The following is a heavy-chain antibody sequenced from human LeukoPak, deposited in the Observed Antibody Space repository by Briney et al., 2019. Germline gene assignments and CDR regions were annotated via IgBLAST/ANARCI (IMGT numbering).Heavy chain of an antibody. J-gene: IGHJ4*02. CDR3: ARDLGTYDSSGYIPFPYFDY. D-gene: IGHD3-22*01. CDR1: GGTFSSYA. V-gene: IGHV1-69*04. Sequence: ASVKVSCKASGGTFSSYAISWVRQAPGQGLEWMGRIIHIFGIANYAQKFQGRVTITADKSTSTAYMELSSLRSEDTAVYYCARDLGTYDSSGYIPFPYFDYWGQGTLVTVSS. CDR2: IIHIFGIA.